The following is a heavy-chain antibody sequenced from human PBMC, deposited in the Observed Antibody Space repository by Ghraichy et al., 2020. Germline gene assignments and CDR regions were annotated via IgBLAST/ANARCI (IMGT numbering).Heavy chain of an antibody. CDR2: INHSGST. V-gene: IGHV4-34*01. CDR1: GGSFSGYY. D-gene: IGHD3-22*01. CDR3: ATSGIVVVIPPFLRY. J-gene: IGHJ4*02. Sequence: SETLSLTCAVYGGSFSGYYWSWIRQPPGKGLEWIGEINHSGSTNYNPSLKSRVTISVDTSKNQFSLKLSSVTAADTAVYYCATSGIVVVIPPFLRYWGQGTLVTVSS.